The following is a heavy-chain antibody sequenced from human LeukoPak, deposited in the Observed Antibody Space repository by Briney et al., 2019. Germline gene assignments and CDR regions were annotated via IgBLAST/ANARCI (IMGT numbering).Heavy chain of an antibody. CDR3: ARVSGLGMNEYLQH. CDR2: INNDGSYS. Sequence: GGSLRLSCAASGLTFSNSWMHCVRQAPGKGLVWVSRINNDGSYSSYADSVKGGFTISRDNAKNTLYLQMNSLRAEDTAVYFCARVSGLGMNEYLQHWGQGTLVTVSS. D-gene: IGHD3-10*01. J-gene: IGHJ1*01. V-gene: IGHV3-74*01. CDR1: GLTFSNSW.